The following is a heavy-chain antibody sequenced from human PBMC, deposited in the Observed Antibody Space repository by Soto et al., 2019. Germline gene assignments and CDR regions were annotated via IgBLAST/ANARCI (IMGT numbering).Heavy chain of an antibody. CDR1: GFTFSSYA. J-gene: IGHJ6*03. Sequence: EVHLLESGGGLVQPGGSLRLSCEASGFTFSSYAMSWVRQAPGKGLEWVSSISGSRGATYYADSVKGRSTISRDNSKNKLYRQMNSLRAADTAVYYWAKDHQAGWDPGAYYMPVWVKGTTVTVSS. CDR2: ISGSRGAT. D-gene: IGHD1-26*01. CDR3: AKDHQAGWDPGAYYMPV. V-gene: IGHV3-23*01.